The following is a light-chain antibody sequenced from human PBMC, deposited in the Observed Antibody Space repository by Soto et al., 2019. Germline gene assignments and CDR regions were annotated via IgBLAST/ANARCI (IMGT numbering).Light chain of an antibody. CDR3: QQSYSTPGT. V-gene: IGKV1-39*01. J-gene: IGKJ4*01. CDR1: QSISIY. Sequence: DIQMTQSPSSLSASVGDRVTITCRASQSISIYLNWYQLKPGKAPKLLIYAASSLQSGVPSRFSGSGSGTDFTLTISSLQPEDFATYYCQQSYSTPGTFGGGTKVEIK. CDR2: AAS.